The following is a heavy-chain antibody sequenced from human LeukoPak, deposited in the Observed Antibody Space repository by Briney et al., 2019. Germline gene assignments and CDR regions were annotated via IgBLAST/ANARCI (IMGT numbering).Heavy chain of an antibody. V-gene: IGHV3-74*01. J-gene: IGHJ5*02. CDR1: GFTFSNYW. CDR2: INTDGSST. CDR3: ARDLDGYRSGNGA. Sequence: GGSLRLSCAAPGFTFSNYWMHWVRQAPGKGLVWVSRINTDGSSTDYADSVKGRFTISRDNAKSTLYLQMNSLRAEDTAVYYCARDLDGYRSGNGAWGQGTLVTVSS. D-gene: IGHD5-12*01.